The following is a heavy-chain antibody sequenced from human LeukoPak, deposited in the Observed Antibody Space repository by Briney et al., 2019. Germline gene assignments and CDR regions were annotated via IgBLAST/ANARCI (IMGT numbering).Heavy chain of an antibody. D-gene: IGHD1-26*01. J-gene: IGHJ4*02. CDR3: ARASGGSYYFYPY. CDR2: ILGSGGGDTT. CDR1: GFIFSSYA. V-gene: IGHV3-23*01. Sequence: GGSLRLSCAASGFIFSSYAMSWVRQAPGRGLEWVSSILGSGGGDTTYYEDSVKGRFTISRDNSKNTLYLQMNSLRAEDTALYHCARASGGSYYFYPYWGQGTLVTVSS.